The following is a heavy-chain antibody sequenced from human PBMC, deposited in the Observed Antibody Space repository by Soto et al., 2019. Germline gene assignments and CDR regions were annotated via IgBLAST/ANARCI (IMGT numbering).Heavy chain of an antibody. J-gene: IGHJ4*02. V-gene: IGHV3-30*18. Sequence: ASGGGVVQPGKSLRLSCAGSGFTFSSYGMYWVRQAPGTGLAWVAVISYDGSNKYYADSVKGRFTISRDNSKNTLYLQMSSLRADDTAVYYCAKDRMGAGVRGYFDYWGQGTLVTVSS. D-gene: IGHD3-10*01. CDR2: ISYDGSNK. CDR3: AKDRMGAGVRGYFDY. CDR1: GFTFSSYG.